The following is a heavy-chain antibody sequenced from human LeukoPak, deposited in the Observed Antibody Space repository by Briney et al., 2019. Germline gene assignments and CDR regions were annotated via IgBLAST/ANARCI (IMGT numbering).Heavy chain of an antibody. CDR3: AREGQGVWYWFDL. CDR1: GLSSSAHT. D-gene: IGHD6-19*01. J-gene: IGHJ5*02. V-gene: IGHV3-21*01. Sequence: GRSLRLSCEASGLSSSAHTETWVRQAPGKGLERVSSIDRSSSYIYYADSMKGRFSISRDNAKNSLYLQMSSLRAEDTAVYYCAREGQGVWYWFDLGGQGTLVTVSS. CDR2: IDRSSSYI.